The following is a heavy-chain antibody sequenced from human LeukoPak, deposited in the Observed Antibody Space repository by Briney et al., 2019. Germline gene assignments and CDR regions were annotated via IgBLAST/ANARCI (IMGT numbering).Heavy chain of an antibody. CDR3: AKDQGSAGYFDL. D-gene: IGHD6-19*01. V-gene: IGHV3-30*02. CDR2: IRYDGSNK. Sequence: GGSLRLSCAASGFTFSSYGMHWVRQAPGKGLEWVAFIRYDGSNKYYADSVEGRFTISRDNSKNTLYLQMNSLRAEDTAVYYCAKDQGSAGYFDLWGRGTLVTVSS. J-gene: IGHJ2*01. CDR1: GFTFSSYG.